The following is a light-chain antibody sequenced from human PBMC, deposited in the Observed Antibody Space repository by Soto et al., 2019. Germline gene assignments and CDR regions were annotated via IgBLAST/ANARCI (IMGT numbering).Light chain of an antibody. CDR3: QQYNNWPPLP. CDR2: ATS. CDR1: QYISTN. V-gene: IGKV3-15*01. J-gene: IGKJ4*01. Sequence: EIVMTQSPATLSVSPGERATLSCRANQYISTNLAWYQQKPGQAPRLLIYATSTRAKGIPARFSGSGSGTEFTLTISSLQPEDFAVYSCQQYNNWPPLPFGGGTKVEVK.